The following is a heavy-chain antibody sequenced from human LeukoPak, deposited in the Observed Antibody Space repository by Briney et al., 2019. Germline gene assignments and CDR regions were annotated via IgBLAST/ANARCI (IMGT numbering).Heavy chain of an antibody. V-gene: IGHV3-30*03. CDR1: GFTFSSYG. Sequence: PGGSLRLSCAASGFTFSSYGMHWVRQAPGKGLEWVAVISYDGSNKYYADSVKGRFTISRDNSKNTLYLQMNSLRAEDTAVYYCARGGGLRWYWFDPWGQGTLVTVSS. D-gene: IGHD4-23*01. CDR2: ISYDGSNK. J-gene: IGHJ5*02. CDR3: ARGGGLRWYWFDP.